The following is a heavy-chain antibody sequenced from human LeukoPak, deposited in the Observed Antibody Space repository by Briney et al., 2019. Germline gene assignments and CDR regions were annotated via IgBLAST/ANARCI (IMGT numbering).Heavy chain of an antibody. J-gene: IGHJ4*02. CDR3: ARGGESFLGIAAAGRFDY. V-gene: IGHV3-74*01. CDR1: GFTFSNYW. CDR2: INSDGINT. Sequence: GGSLRLSCAASGFTFSNYWMHWVRQAPGKGLVWVSRINSDGINTSYADSVKGRFTISRDNAKNTLNLQMNSLRAEDTAVYYCARGGESFLGIAAAGRFDYWGQGTLVTVSS. D-gene: IGHD6-13*01.